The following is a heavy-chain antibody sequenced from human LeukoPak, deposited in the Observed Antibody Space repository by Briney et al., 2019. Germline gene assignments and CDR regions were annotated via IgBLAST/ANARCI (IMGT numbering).Heavy chain of an antibody. V-gene: IGHV4-34*01. CDR3: ARGRWLQFEYYYYGMDV. J-gene: IGHJ6*02. D-gene: IGHD5-12*01. CDR1: SGSFSGYY. CDR2: INHSGST. Sequence: SETLSLTCAVYSGSFSGYYWSWIRQPPGKGLEWIGEINHSGSTNYNPSLKSRVTISVDTSKNQFSLKLSSVTAADTAVYYCARGRWLQFEYYYYGMDVWGQGTTVTVSS.